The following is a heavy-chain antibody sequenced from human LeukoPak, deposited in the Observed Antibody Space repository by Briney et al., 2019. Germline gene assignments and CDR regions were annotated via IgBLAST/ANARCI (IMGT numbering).Heavy chain of an antibody. CDR1: GYTFTSYY. J-gene: IGHJ4*02. V-gene: IGHV1-46*01. CDR2: INPSGGST. D-gene: IGHD3-16*01. CDR3: AREPEDTYYFDY. Sequence: ASVKVSCKASGYTFTSYYMHWVRQAPGQGLEWMGIINPSGGSTSYAQKFQGRVTMTRDMSTSTVYMELSSLRSEDTAVYYCAREPEDTYYFDYWGQGTLVTVSS.